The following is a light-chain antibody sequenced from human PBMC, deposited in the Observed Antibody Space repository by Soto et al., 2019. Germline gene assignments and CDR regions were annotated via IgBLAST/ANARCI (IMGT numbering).Light chain of an antibody. J-gene: IGLJ3*02. CDR1: NTDVGGYNY. CDR2: EVR. Sequence: QSALTQPAPVSGSPGQSITVSCTGTNTDVGGYNYVSWYQHRPGKAPRLMIYEVRNRLSGVSNRFSGSKSGNTASLTISGLQSEDEADYYCTSYTPTGALVFGSGTKLTVL. V-gene: IGLV2-14*01. CDR3: TSYTPTGALV.